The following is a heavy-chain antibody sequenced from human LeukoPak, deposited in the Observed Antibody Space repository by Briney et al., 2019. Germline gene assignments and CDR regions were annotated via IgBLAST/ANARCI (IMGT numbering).Heavy chain of an antibody. CDR1: GYTFTSYD. CDR2: MNPNSGNT. D-gene: IGHD6-19*01. J-gene: IGHJ4*02. CDR3: ARGTGGSGWYRGGQRPYYFDY. Sequence: ASVKVSCKASGYTFTSYDINWVRQATGQGLEWMGWMNPNSGNTGYAQKFQGRVTMTRNTSISTAYMELSSLRSEDTAVYYCARGTGGSGWYRGGQRPYYFDYWGQGTLVTVSS. V-gene: IGHV1-8*01.